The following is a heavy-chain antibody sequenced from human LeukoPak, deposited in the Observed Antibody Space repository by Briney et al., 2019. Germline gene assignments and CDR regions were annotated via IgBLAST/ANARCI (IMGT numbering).Heavy chain of an antibody. J-gene: IGHJ4*02. V-gene: IGHV4-30-2*01. CDR2: IYHSGST. Sequence: PSETLSLTCAVSGGSISSGGYSWSWIRQPPGKGLEWIGYIYHSGSTYYNPSLKSRVTISVDGSKNQFSLKLSSVTAADTAVYYCARAYETMILTIWGQGTLVTVSS. D-gene: IGHD3-22*01. CDR3: ARAYETMILTI. CDR1: GGSISSGGYS.